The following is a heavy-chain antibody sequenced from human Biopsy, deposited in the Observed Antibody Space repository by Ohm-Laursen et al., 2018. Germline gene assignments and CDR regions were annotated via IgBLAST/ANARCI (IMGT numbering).Heavy chain of an antibody. J-gene: IGHJ4*02. D-gene: IGHD6-19*01. CDR2: IYYSGST. Sequence: GTLSLTCTVSGESIGSFFWSWIRQPPGKGLEWIGYIYYSGSTNYNPSLRSRVTISVDRSKNQFSLELSSVTAADTAIYYCARGMRSSGWPYFDSWGQGTLVTVSS. CDR3: ARGMRSSGWPYFDS. CDR1: GESIGSFF. V-gene: IGHV4-59*01.